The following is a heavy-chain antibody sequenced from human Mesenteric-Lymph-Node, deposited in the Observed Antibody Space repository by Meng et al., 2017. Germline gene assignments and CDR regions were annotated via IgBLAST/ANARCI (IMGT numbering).Heavy chain of an antibody. CDR3: VRGDWFDP. V-gene: IGHV7-4-1*04. CDR2: INTNTGNP. J-gene: IGHJ5*02. Sequence: QVQLVQSGAELKMPGASLKVSCKASGYTLTTYAVNWGRQAPGQGLEWMGWINTNTGNPTYAQGFTGRFVFSLDTSVNMAYLQITSLKAEDTAVYYCVRGDWFDPWGQGTLVTVSS. CDR1: GYTLTTYA.